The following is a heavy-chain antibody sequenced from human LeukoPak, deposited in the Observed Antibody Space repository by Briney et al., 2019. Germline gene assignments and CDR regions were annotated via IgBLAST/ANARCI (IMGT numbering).Heavy chain of an antibody. V-gene: IGHV3-23*01. CDR2: ISGSGGST. CDR1: GFTFSSYA. J-gene: IGHJ4*02. D-gene: IGHD5-18*01. Sequence: GGSLRLSCAASGFTFSSYAMSWVRQAPGKGLEWVSAISGSGGSTYYAASVKGRFTISRDNSKNTLYLQMNSLRAEDTAVYYCAKGGRGYPYYFDYWGQGTLVTVSS. CDR3: AKGGRGYPYYFDY.